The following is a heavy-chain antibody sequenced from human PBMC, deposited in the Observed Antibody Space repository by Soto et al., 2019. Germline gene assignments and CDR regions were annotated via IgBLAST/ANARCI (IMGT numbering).Heavy chain of an antibody. CDR2: IYHSWST. D-gene: IGHD1-26*01. CDR3: ALWQLRFDP. Sequence: PSETLSLTCAVSGGSISSVGYPCSWIRQPPGKGLECIGYIYHSWSTYYNPSLKSLVTISVDRSRNQFSLKLSSVTAADTAVYYCALWQLRFDPCGQGTLVTVSS. V-gene: IGHV4-30-2*01. CDR1: GGSISSVGYP. J-gene: IGHJ5*02.